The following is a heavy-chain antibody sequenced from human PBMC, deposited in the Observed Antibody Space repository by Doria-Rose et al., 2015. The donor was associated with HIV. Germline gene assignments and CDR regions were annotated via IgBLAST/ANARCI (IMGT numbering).Heavy chain of an antibody. CDR2: IFSDDER. D-gene: IGHD6-13*01. J-gene: IGHJ4*02. CDR1: GVSLSSPGMG. CDR3: ARIKSSRWYHKYYFDF. Sequence: QVTLKESGPVLVKPTETLTLTCTVSGVSLSSPGMGVSWIRQPPGKALEWLANIFSDDERSYNTSLKCRLTISRCTSKSQVVLTMTDMDPVDTATYYCARIKSSRWYHKYYFDFWGQGTLVIVS. V-gene: IGHV2-26*01.